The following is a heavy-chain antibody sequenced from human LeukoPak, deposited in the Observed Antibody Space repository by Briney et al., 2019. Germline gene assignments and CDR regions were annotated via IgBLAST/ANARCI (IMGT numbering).Heavy chain of an antibody. CDR2: ISYDGSNK. CDR1: GFTFSSYG. CDR3: ASADYYGSGSYYYYYGMDV. J-gene: IGHJ6*02. V-gene: IGHV3-30*03. D-gene: IGHD3-10*01. Sequence: GGSLRLSCAASGFTFSSYGMHWVRQAPGKGLEWVAVISYDGSNKYYADSVKGRFTISRDNSKNTLYLQMNSLRAEDTAVYYCASADYYGSGSYYYYYGMDVWGQGTTVTVSS.